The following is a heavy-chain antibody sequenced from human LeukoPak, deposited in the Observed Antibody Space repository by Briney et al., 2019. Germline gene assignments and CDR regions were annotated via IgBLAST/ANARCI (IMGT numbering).Heavy chain of an antibody. D-gene: IGHD1-26*01. CDR2: INHSGST. J-gene: IGHJ6*02. CDR1: GGSFSGYY. CDR3: ARISIVGATTNYYYGMDV. V-gene: IGHV4-34*01. Sequence: SGTLSLTCAVYGGSFSGYYWSWIRQPPGKGLEWIGEINHSGSTNYNPSLKSRVTISVDTSKNQFSLKLSSVTAADTAVYYCARISIVGATTNYYYGMDVWGQGTTVTVSS.